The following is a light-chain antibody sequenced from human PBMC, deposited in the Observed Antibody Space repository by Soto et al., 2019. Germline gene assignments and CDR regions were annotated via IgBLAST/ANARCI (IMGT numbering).Light chain of an antibody. CDR2: SDT. Sequence: SYELTQPPSVSVAPGETARISCGGNNIGSKCVHWYQQKPGQAPVLVIYSDTDLPPVIPERFSGSNSANMATLTISRVEAGDEADYYCQVWDSGSAHVLFGGGTKLTVL. CDR1: NIGSKC. V-gene: IGLV3-21*01. J-gene: IGLJ2*01. CDR3: QVWDSGSAHVL.